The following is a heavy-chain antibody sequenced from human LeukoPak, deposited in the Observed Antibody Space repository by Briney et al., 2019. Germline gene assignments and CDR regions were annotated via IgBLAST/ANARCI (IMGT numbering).Heavy chain of an antibody. CDR1: GGSISSSNW. Sequence: PSGTLSLTCAVSGGSISSSNWWSWVRQPPGKGLEWIGEIYHSGSTNYNPSLKSRVTISVDKSKNQFSLKLSSVTAADTAVYYCARGGSLKYCSGGSCYRRAFDIWGQGTMVTVSS. CDR2: IYHSGST. J-gene: IGHJ3*02. D-gene: IGHD2-15*01. V-gene: IGHV4-4*02. CDR3: ARGGSLKYCSGGSCYRRAFDI.